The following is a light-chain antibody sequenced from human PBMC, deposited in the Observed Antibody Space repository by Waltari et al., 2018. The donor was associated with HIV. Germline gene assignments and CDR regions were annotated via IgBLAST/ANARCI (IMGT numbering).Light chain of an antibody. CDR3: SSYTSSGTVV. J-gene: IGLJ2*01. CDR1: SSDVAGYNY. V-gene: IGLV2-14*01. CDR2: EVS. Sequence: QSALTQPASVSGSPGQSITISCTGTSSDVAGYNYVSWYQQHPGKAPKLMIYEVSNRPSGVSNRYSGSKSGNTASLTISGLQAEDEADYYCSSYTSSGTVVFGGGTKLTVL.